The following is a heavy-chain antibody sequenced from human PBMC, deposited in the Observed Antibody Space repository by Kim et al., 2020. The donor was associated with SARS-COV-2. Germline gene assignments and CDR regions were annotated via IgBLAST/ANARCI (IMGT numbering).Heavy chain of an antibody. V-gene: IGHV4-34*01. J-gene: IGHJ2*01. Sequence: RVTISVDTSKNQFSLKLSSVTAADTAVYYCARGMGYDILTGYLTYWYFDLWGRGTLVTVSS. CDR3: ARGMGYDILTGYLTYWYFDL. D-gene: IGHD3-9*01.